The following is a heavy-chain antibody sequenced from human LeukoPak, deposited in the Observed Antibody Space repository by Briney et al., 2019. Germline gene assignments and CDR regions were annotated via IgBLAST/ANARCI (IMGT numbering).Heavy chain of an antibody. V-gene: IGHV3-48*02. Sequence: GGSLSLSCAASGLTFKSHNMNWVRQAPGKGLEWVSYITSSSSSIYYADSVKGRFTISRDNAKNSLFLQMNSLRDEDTAVYYCGRDMHYGDYEIDYWYQGTLVTVSS. CDR1: GLTFKSHN. CDR3: GRDMHYGDYEIDY. J-gene: IGHJ4*02. CDR2: ITSSSSSI. D-gene: IGHD4-17*01.